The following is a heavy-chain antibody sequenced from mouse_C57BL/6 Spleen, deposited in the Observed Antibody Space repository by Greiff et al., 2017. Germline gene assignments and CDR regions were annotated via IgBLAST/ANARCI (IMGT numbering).Heavy chain of an antibody. CDR2: IYPGDGDT. V-gene: IGHV1-82*01. CDR3: ARPFYYGYDGFAY. Sequence: VQLQESGPELVKPGASVKISCKASGYAFSSSWLNWVKQRPGKGLEWIGRIYPGDGDTNYNGKFKGKATLTADKSSSTAYMQLSSLTSEDSAVYVCARPFYYGYDGFAYWGQGTLVSVSA. J-gene: IGHJ3*01. D-gene: IGHD2-2*01. CDR1: GYAFSSSW.